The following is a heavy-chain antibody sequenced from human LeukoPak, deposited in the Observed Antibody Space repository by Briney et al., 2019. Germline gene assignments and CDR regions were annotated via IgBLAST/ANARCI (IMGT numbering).Heavy chain of an antibody. Sequence: GGSLRLSCAASGFTFSSYAVGWVRQAPGKGLEWVSVIAGSDGFTQYADSVKGRFTISRDNSKNTVYLQMNRLRVEDTALYYCVRSLDYWGQGTLVTVSS. CDR2: IAGSDGFT. V-gene: IGHV3-23*01. CDR3: VRSLDY. J-gene: IGHJ4*02. CDR1: GFTFSSYA.